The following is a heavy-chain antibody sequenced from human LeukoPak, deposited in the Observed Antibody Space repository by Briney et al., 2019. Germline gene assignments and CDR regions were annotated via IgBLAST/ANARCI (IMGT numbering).Heavy chain of an antibody. D-gene: IGHD3-22*01. CDR3: ARGAYYYDSSGYLRLYYFDY. J-gene: IGHJ4*02. CDR1: GGSFSGYY. V-gene: IGHV4-34*01. CDR2: INHSGST. Sequence: PSETLSLTCAVYGGSFSGYYWSWIRQPPGKGLEWIGEINHSGSTNYNPSLKSRVTISVDTSKNQFSLKLSSVAAADTAVYYCARGAYYYDSSGYLRLYYFDYWGQGTLVTVSS.